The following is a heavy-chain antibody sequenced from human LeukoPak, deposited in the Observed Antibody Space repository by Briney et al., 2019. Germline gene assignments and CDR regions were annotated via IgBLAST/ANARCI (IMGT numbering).Heavy chain of an antibody. CDR1: GFTFSSYS. V-gene: IGHV3-21*01. CDR2: ISSSSSYI. Sequence: GGSLRLSCAASGFTFSSYSMNWVRQAPGKGLEWASSISSSSSYIYYADSVKGRFTISRDNAKNSLYLQMNSLRAEDTAVYYCARGRTGDGYNLEGIYGMDVWGQGTTVTVSS. J-gene: IGHJ6*02. D-gene: IGHD5-24*01. CDR3: ARGRTGDGYNLEGIYGMDV.